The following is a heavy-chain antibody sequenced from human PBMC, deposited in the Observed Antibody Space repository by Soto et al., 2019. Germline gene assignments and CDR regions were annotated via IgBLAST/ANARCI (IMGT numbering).Heavy chain of an antibody. J-gene: IGHJ6*02. CDR1: GYTFTGYY. CDR2: INPNSGGT. D-gene: IGHD3-3*01. V-gene: IGHV1-2*04. CDR3: ARDLQVTLGVVTHYYYYYGMDV. Sequence: ASVKVSCKASGYTFTGYYMHWVRQAPGQGLEWMGWINPNSGGTNYAQKFQGWVTMTRDTSISTAYMELSRLRSDDTAVYCCARDLQVTLGVVTHYYYYYGMDVWGQGTTVTVSS.